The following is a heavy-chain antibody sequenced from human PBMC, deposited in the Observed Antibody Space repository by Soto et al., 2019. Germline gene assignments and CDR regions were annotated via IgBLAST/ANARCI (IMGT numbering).Heavy chain of an antibody. J-gene: IGHJ6*02. Sequence: QAQLVQSGAEVKKPGASLNISCKASGYKFTTYGITWVRQAPGQGLEWMGWISATNGNTNFAPKLQGRVTMTVDPSASSASLGLSSLTSDDTATYFCARVGQLFNGGFCYSSHYYGLDIWGQGTPVAVSS. D-gene: IGHD2-15*01. V-gene: IGHV1-18*01. CDR3: ARVGQLFNGGFCYSSHYYGLDI. CDR2: ISATNGNT. CDR1: GYKFTTYG.